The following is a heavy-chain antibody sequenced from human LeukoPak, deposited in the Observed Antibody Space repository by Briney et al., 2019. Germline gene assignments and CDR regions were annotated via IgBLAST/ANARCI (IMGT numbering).Heavy chain of an antibody. D-gene: IGHD3-3*01. CDR1: GGSISSYY. CDR2: IYYSGGT. Sequence: MLSETLSLTCTVSGGSISSYYWSWIRQPPGKGLEWIGYIYYSGGTNYNPSLKSRVTISVDTSKNQFSLKLSSVTAADTAVYYCARVRDRITIFGGAFDIWGQGTMVTVSS. CDR3: ARVRDRITIFGGAFDI. J-gene: IGHJ3*02. V-gene: IGHV4-59*01.